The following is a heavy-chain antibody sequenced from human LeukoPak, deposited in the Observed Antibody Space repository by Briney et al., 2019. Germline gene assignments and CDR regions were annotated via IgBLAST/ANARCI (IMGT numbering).Heavy chain of an antibody. J-gene: IGHJ4*02. CDR3: AKGHTDSSWLYFDY. Sequence: GSLKILLAASGFTLSPLAQDWGRPGPGKGPEWGPTNSGNGGATYYADSVKGRFTISRDNSKITLYLQMNSVRADDTAVYYCAKGHTDSSWLYFDYWGQGSLVTVSS. D-gene: IGHD3-22*01. CDR1: GFTLSPLA. V-gene: IGHV3-23*01. CDR2: NSGNGGAT.